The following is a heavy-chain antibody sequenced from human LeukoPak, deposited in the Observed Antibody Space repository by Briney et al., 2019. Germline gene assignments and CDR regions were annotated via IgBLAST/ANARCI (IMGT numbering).Heavy chain of an antibody. CDR3: ARHDYYDSSGPFDY. CDR1: GYTFTSYG. V-gene: IGHV1-18*01. D-gene: IGHD3-22*01. Sequence: PTASVKVSCKASGYTFTSYGISRVRQAPGQGLEWMGWISAYNGNTNYAQKLQGRVTMTTDTSTSTAYMELRSLRSDDTAVYYCARHDYYDSSGPFDYWGQGTLVTVSS. J-gene: IGHJ4*02. CDR2: ISAYNGNT.